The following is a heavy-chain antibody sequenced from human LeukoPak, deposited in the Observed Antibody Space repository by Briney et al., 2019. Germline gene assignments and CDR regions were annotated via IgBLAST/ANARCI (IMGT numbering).Heavy chain of an antibody. D-gene: IGHD5-18*01. V-gene: IGHV3-48*03. CDR2: ISSSGSTI. CDR3: ARDGGYSYGDKSPDY. J-gene: IGHJ4*02. Sequence: GGSLTLSCAASGFTFSSYEMNWVRQAPGKGLEWVSYISSSGSTIYYADSVKGRFTISRDNAKNSLYLQMNSLRAEDTAVYYCARDGGYSYGDKSPDYWGQGTLVTVSS. CDR1: GFTFSSYE.